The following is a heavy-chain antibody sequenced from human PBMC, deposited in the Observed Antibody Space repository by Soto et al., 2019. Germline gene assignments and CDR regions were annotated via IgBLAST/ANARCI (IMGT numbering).Heavy chain of an antibody. CDR1: GFSFSTYW. V-gene: IGHV3-74*01. Sequence: EVQLVESGGALVQPGGSLRLSCTPSGFSFSTYWMHWVRQAPGEGLAWVSRINMDGTTINYADSVKGRFTISRDNAKSTLYRQMNSLRDDDTAVYYCARAGSYRFDYWGLGTLVTVSS. CDR2: INMDGTTI. J-gene: IGHJ4*02. CDR3: ARAGSYRFDY. D-gene: IGHD3-16*02.